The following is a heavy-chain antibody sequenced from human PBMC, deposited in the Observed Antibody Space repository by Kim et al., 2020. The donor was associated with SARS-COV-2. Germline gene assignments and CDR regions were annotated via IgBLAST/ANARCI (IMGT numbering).Heavy chain of an antibody. CDR2: IVVGSGNT. V-gene: IGHV1-58*01. CDR1: GFTFTSSA. J-gene: IGHJ6*02. D-gene: IGHD3-10*01. CDR3: AADLGEYYYGSGSYKPDSTYYYGMDV. Sequence: SVKVSCKASGFTFTSSAVQWVRQARGQRLEWIGWIVVGSGNTNYAQKFQERVTITRDMSTSTAYMELSSLRSEDTAVYYCAADLGEYYYGSGSYKPDSTYYYGMDVWGQGTTVTVSS.